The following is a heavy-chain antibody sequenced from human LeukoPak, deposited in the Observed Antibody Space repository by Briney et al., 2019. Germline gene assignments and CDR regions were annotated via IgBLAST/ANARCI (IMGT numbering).Heavy chain of an antibody. CDR1: GGSISSYY. V-gene: IGHV4-59*12. D-gene: IGHD3-10*01. J-gene: IGHJ3*02. Sequence: SETLSLTCTVSGGSISSYYWSWIRQPPGKGLEWIGSIYYSGSTYYNPSLKSRVTISVDTSKNQFSLKLSSVTAADTAVYYCAREGDDAFDIWGQGTMVTVSS. CDR2: IYYSGST. CDR3: AREGDDAFDI.